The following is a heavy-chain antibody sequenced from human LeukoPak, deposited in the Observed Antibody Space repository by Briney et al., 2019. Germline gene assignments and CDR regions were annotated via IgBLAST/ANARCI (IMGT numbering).Heavy chain of an antibody. Sequence: GRSLRLSCAASGFTFSSYGMHWVRQAPGKGLEWVAVIWYDGSNKYYADSVKGRFTISRDNSKNTLYLQMNSLRAEDTAVYYCAKGGFYYYDSSGYQDWGQGTLVTVSS. J-gene: IGHJ4*02. D-gene: IGHD3-22*01. CDR3: AKGGFYYYDSSGYQD. CDR2: IWYDGSNK. CDR1: GFTFSSYG. V-gene: IGHV3-33*06.